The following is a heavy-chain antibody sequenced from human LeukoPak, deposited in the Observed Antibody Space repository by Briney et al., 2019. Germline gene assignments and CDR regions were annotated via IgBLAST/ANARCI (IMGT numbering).Heavy chain of an antibody. CDR3: ARENNGYYYGMDV. Sequence: GGSLRLSCAASGFTVSSNYMSWVRQAPGEGLEWVSVIYSGGSTYYADSVKGRFTISRDNSKNTLYLQMNSLRAEDTAVYYCARENNGYYYGMDVWGQGTTVTVSS. CDR2: IYSGGST. D-gene: IGHD1/OR15-1a*01. V-gene: IGHV3-53*01. J-gene: IGHJ6*02. CDR1: GFTVSSNY.